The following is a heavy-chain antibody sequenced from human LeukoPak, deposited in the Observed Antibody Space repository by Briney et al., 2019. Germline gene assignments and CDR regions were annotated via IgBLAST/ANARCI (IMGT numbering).Heavy chain of an antibody. CDR3: ARVITYYYDSSGYYYFDY. V-gene: IGHV4-39*07. J-gene: IGHJ4*02. CDR2: IYYSGST. CDR1: GGSISSSSYY. Sequence: PSETLSLTCTVSGGSISSSSYYWGWIRQPPGKGLEWIGSIYYSGSTYYNPSLKSRVTISVDTSKNQFSLKLSSVTAADTAVYYCARVITYYYDSSGYYYFDYWGQGTLVTVSS. D-gene: IGHD3-22*01.